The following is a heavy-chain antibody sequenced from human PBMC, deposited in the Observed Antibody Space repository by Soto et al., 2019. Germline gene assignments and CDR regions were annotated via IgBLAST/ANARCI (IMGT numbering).Heavy chain of an antibody. D-gene: IGHD2-8*01. CDR3: EIARDFTNGVCLGYYYYMAV. Sequence: PSETLSLTCTVSGGSISSYYWSWIRQPPGKGLEWIGYIYYSGSTNYNPSLKSRVTISVDTSKNQFSLKLSSVTAADTAVYYCEIARDFTNGVCLGYYYYMAVWGKGTSVTVSS. CDR2: IYYSGST. J-gene: IGHJ6*03. CDR1: GGSISSYY. V-gene: IGHV4-59*01.